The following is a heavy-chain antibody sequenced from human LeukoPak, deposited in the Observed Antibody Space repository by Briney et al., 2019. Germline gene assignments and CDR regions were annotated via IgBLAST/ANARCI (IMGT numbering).Heavy chain of an antibody. CDR2: ISAGGGT. CDR3: AKHGGHSPNYYFDF. CDR1: GFTFSSYA. D-gene: IGHD2-8*01. J-gene: IGHJ4*02. V-gene: IGHV3-23*01. Sequence: GGSLRLSCEASGFTFSSYAMSWVRQAPGKGLDWVSVISAGGGTYYSDSVKGRFTISRDNFKNTLYLQMNSLRAEDTAIYYCAKHGGHSPNYYFDFCGQGTLVTVSS.